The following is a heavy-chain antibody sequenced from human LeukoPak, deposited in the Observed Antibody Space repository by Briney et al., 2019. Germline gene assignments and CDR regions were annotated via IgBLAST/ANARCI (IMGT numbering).Heavy chain of an antibody. CDR2: INHSGST. D-gene: IGHD4-17*01. CDR3: ARGWRKRYGDFYYYYYGMDV. CDR1: GGSFSGYY. Sequence: KASETLSLTCAVYGGSFSGYYWSWIRQPPGKGLEWIGEINHSGSTNYNPSLKSRVTISVDTSKNQFSLKLSSVTAADTAVYYCARGWRKRYGDFYYYYYGMDVWGQGTTVTVSS. V-gene: IGHV4-34*01. J-gene: IGHJ6*02.